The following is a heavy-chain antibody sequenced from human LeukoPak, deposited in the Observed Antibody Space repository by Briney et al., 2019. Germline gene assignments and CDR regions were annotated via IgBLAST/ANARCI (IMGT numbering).Heavy chain of an antibody. CDR3: ASYDSSGYHDAFDI. Sequence: SQTLSLTCAVSGGSISSGGYSWSWIRQPPGQGLEWIGYIYHSGSTYYNPSLKSRVTISVDRSKNQFSLKLSSVTAADTAVYYCASYDSSGYHDAFDIWGQGTMVTVSS. J-gene: IGHJ3*02. V-gene: IGHV4-30-2*01. D-gene: IGHD3-22*01. CDR2: IYHSGST. CDR1: GGSISSGGYS.